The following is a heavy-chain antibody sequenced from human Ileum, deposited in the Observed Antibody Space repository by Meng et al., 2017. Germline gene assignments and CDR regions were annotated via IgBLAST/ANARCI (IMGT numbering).Heavy chain of an antibody. CDR1: GGAFNTGSFY. CDR3: ARGHYDKYFDS. Sequence: VELTEPGPGRGGPSGAPSLTGSICGGAFNTGSFYWSWIRPPPGKGLEWMGYMYFSGSTKYNASLKSRVSISVDTSKKQFSLNLTYVTAADTAVYYCARGHYDKYFDSWGQGTLVTVSS. CDR2: MYFSGST. D-gene: IGHD3-22*01. J-gene: IGHJ4*02. V-gene: IGHV4-61*01.